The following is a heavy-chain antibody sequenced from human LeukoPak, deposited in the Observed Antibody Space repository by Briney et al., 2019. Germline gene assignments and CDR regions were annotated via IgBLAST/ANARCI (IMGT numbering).Heavy chain of an antibody. D-gene: IGHD6-6*01. CDR2: ISSSSSTI. V-gene: IGHV3-48*04. CDR3: ARDLGYGTPSDAFDI. J-gene: IGHJ3*02. CDR1: GFTFSSYS. Sequence: GGSLRLSCAASGFTFSSYSMNWVRQAPGKGLEWVSYISSSSSTIYYADSVKGRFTISRDNAKNTLYLQMNSLRAEDTAVYYCARDLGYGTPSDAFDIWGQGTMVTVSS.